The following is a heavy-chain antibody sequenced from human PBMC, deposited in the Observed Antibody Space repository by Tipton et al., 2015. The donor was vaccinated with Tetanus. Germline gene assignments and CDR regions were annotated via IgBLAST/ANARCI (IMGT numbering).Heavy chain of an antibody. D-gene: IGHD2-15*01. J-gene: IGHJ4*02. Sequence: SGFIFSSYGMHWVRQAPGKGLEWVAVSWYDGTDKYYADSVKGRFTISRDNSKNTLYLQMNGLRAEDTAVYYCAREADCSGGSCFSGDFDNWGQGTQVTVSS. CDR3: AREADCSGGSCFSGDFDN. CDR1: GFIFSSYG. V-gene: IGHV3-33*01. CDR2: SWYDGTDK.